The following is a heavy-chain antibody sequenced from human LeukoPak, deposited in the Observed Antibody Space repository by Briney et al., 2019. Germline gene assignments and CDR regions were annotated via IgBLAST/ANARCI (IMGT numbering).Heavy chain of an antibody. CDR2: ISSSSSYI. CDR3: AGEVVRDVSGVDYTWLDP. J-gene: IGHJ5*02. V-gene: IGHV3-21*06. CDR1: GFTFSSIS. Sequence: GGSLRLSSAASGFTFSSISMNWVRQAPGKGLEWVSSISSSSSYIYYADSVKGRFTISRANSKSLVYLQMDSLRDEDTAVYFCAGEVVRDVSGVDYTWLDPWGQGTLFFVS. D-gene: IGHD2-8*01.